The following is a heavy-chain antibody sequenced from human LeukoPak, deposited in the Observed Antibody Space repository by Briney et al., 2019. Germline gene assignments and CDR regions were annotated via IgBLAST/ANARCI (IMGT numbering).Heavy chain of an antibody. V-gene: IGHV4-59*01. Sequence: SETLSLTCTVSGGSISSYYWSWIRQPPGKGLEWIGYIYYSGSTNYNPSLKSRVTISVDTSKNQFSLKLSSVTAADTAVYYCARASGSYRELDAFDIWGQGTMVTVSS. CDR1: GGSISSYY. D-gene: IGHD1-26*01. CDR2: IYYSGST. CDR3: ARASGSYRELDAFDI. J-gene: IGHJ3*02.